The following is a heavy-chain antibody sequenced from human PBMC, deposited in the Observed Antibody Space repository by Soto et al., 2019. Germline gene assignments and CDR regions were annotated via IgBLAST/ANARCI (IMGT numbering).Heavy chain of an antibody. V-gene: IGHV3-23*01. CDR3: ANRDPYYFAY. CDR1: GFTFSSYA. CDR2: ISGSGGST. Sequence: PGWSLRLSCAASGFTFSSYAMSWVRQAPGKGLEWVSAISGSGGSTYYADSVKGRFTISRDNSKNTLYLQMSSLRAEDSAVYYCANRDPYYFAYWGQGALVTVSS. J-gene: IGHJ4*02.